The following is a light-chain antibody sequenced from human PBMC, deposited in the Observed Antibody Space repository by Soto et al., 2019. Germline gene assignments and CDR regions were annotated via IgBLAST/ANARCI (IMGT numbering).Light chain of an antibody. J-gene: IGKJ3*01. CDR3: QQSYRVPFT. CDR2: AAS. CDR1: QSISSY. Sequence: DIPMTQSPSSLSASVGDRVTITCRASQSISSYLNWYQQKPGKAPKLLIYAASSLQSGVPSRFSGSGSGTDFTLTISSLQPEDFATYYCQQSYRVPFTFGPGTKVDIK. V-gene: IGKV1-39*01.